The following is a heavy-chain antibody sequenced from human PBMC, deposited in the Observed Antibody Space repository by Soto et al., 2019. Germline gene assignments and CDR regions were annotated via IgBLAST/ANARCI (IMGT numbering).Heavy chain of an antibody. D-gene: IGHD6-19*01. Sequence: ASVKVSCKATGYTFTSYGISWVRQATGQGLEWMGWMNPNSGNTGYAQKLQGRVTMTRNTSISTAYMELSSLSSEDTAVYYCARWLGSGWYRWFDPWGQGTLVTVSS. J-gene: IGHJ5*02. CDR1: GYTFTSYG. CDR2: MNPNSGNT. CDR3: ARWLGSGWYRWFDP. V-gene: IGHV1-8*02.